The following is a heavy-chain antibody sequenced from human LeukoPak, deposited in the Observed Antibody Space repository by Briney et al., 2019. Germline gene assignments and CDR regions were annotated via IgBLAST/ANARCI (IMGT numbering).Heavy chain of an antibody. D-gene: IGHD2-15*01. Sequence: GGSLRPSCAASGFTFSSYAMHWVRQAPGKGLEYVSAISSNGGSTYYANSVKGRFTISRDNSKNTLYLQMGSLRAEDMAVYYCASPPILYCSGGSCYGQRDYWGQGTLVTVSS. CDR2: ISSNGGST. CDR3: ASPPILYCSGGSCYGQRDY. V-gene: IGHV3-64*01. J-gene: IGHJ4*02. CDR1: GFTFSSYA.